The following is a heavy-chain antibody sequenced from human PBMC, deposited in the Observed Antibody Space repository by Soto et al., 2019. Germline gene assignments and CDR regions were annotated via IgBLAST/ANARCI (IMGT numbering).Heavy chain of an antibody. CDR2: ITESGGST. V-gene: IGHV3-23*01. Sequence: EVQLLESGGGLVQPGGSLRLSCAASGFTFRSYAMSWVRQAPGKGLEWVSTITESGGSTYSAASVKGRFSISRDNSKNTVNLLMNSLRAEDTAIYYCARDTSGWHDASDIWGQGTMVTVSP. D-gene: IGHD6-19*01. J-gene: IGHJ3*02. CDR1: GFTFRSYA. CDR3: ARDTSGWHDASDI.